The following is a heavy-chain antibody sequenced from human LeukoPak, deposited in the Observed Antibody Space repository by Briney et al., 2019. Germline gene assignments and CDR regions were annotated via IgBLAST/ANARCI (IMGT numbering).Heavy chain of an antibody. CDR3: ARERWRYGSGSYWDY. CDR2: INPNSGGT. CDR1: GYTFTGYY. Sequence: ASVKVSCKASGYTFTGYYMHWVRQAPGQGLEWMGCINPNSGGTNYAQMFQGRVTMTRDTSISTAYMELSRLRSDDTAVYYCARERWRYGSGSYWDYWGQGTLVTVSS. V-gene: IGHV1-2*02. J-gene: IGHJ4*02. D-gene: IGHD3-10*01.